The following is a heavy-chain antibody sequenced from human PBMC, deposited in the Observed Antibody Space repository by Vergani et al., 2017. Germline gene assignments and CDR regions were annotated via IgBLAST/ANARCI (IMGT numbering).Heavy chain of an antibody. CDR1: GFSFTSYG. CDR3: ARVMYRDEASTGYRLEGMDI. Sequence: VQLLESGGGLAQPGGSLRLSCAASGFSFTSYGMHWVRQPPGKGLEWVATISFDGNKKDYTEAVRGRFTISRDSSKTLYLQMDSLRVEDTAMYFCARVMYRDEASTGYRLEGMDIWGQGTTVTISS. V-gene: IGHV3-30*03. J-gene: IGHJ6*02. D-gene: IGHD3-9*01. CDR2: ISFDGNKK.